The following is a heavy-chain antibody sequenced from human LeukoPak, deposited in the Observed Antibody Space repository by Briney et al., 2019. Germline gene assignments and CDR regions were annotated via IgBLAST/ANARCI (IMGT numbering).Heavy chain of an antibody. J-gene: IGHJ6*03. CDR1: GGYISSGTYY. V-gene: IGHV4-39*01. CDR3: ARYLGYYYYYMDV. Sequence: SETLSLTCIVSGGYISSGTYYWGWIRQPPGKGLEWIGNIYYSGSTYYNPSLKSRVTMSIDTSNNQFSLKLSSVTPAHTAVYYCARYLGYYYYYMDVWGKGTTVTVSS. D-gene: IGHD3-16*01. CDR2: IYYSGST.